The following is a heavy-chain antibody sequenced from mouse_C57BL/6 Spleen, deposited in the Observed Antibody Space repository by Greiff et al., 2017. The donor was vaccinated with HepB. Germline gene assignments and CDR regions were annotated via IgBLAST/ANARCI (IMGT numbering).Heavy chain of an antibody. Sequence: QVQLQQPGAELVMPGASVKLSCKASGYTFTSYWMHWVKQRPGQGLEWIGEIDPSDSYTNYNQKFKGKSTLTVDKSSSTAYMQLSSLTSEDSAVYYCARSGGRGEYFDYGGQGTTLTVSS. CDR2: IDPSDSYT. V-gene: IGHV1-69*01. CDR3: ARSGGRGEYFDY. D-gene: IGHD1-1*01. J-gene: IGHJ2*01. CDR1: GYTFTSYW.